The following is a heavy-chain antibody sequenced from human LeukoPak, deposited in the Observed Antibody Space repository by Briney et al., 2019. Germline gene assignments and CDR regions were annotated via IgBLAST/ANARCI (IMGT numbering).Heavy chain of an antibody. V-gene: IGHV3-74*01. CDR3: AKDRGYYYDGYFQH. CDR2: INSDGSST. D-gene: IGHD3-22*01. CDR1: GFSFISYW. J-gene: IGHJ1*01. Sequence: PGGSLRLSCAASGFSFISYWMHWVRQAPGKGLVWVSRINSDGSSTSYADSVKGRFTISRDNAKNTLYLQMNSLRAEDTAVYYCAKDRGYYYDGYFQHWGQGTLVTVSS.